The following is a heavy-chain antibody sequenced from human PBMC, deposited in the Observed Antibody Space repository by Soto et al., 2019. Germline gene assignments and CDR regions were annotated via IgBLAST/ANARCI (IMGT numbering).Heavy chain of an antibody. D-gene: IGHD4-17*01. Sequence: PGGSLRLSCSASGFTFSSYAMHWVRQAPGKGLEYVSAISSNGGGTYYADSVKGRFTISRDNSKNTLYLQMSSLRAEDTAVYYCVNLYGGNSGAAFDIWGQGTMVTVSS. V-gene: IGHV3-64D*08. CDR3: VNLYGGNSGAAFDI. CDR2: ISSNGGGT. CDR1: GFTFSSYA. J-gene: IGHJ3*02.